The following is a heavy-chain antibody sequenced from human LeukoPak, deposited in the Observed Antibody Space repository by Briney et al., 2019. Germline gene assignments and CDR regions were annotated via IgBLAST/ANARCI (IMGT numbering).Heavy chain of an antibody. J-gene: IGHJ4*02. CDR2: ISYDGSNR. CDR3: AKVASGWSYFDY. CDR1: GFTFSSYG. V-gene: IGHV3-30*18. Sequence: GGSLRLSCAASGFTFSSYGMHWVRQAPGKGLEWVAVISYDGSNRYYADSVKGRFTISRDNSKNTLYLQMNSLRAEDTAVYYCAKVASGWSYFDYWGQGTLVTVSS. D-gene: IGHD6-19*01.